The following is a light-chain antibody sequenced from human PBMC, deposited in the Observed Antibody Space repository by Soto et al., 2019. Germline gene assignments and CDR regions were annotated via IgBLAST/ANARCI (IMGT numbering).Light chain of an antibody. CDR1: QSVSSY. CDR3: QQRSNWP. V-gene: IGKV3-11*01. J-gene: IGKJ4*02. Sequence: EIVLTQSPATLSLSPGERATLSCRASQSVSSYLAWYQQKPGQAPRLLIYDASNRATGIPARFSGSGSGTDFTLTISSLEPGDLAVYYCQQRSNWPLGGGTQVEIK. CDR2: DAS.